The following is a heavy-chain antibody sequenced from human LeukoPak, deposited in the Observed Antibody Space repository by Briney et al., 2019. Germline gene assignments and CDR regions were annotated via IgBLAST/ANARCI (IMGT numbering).Heavy chain of an antibody. V-gene: IGHV4-38-2*02. CDR2: IYHSGST. J-gene: IGHJ4*02. D-gene: IGHD5-18*01. CDR3: ARDGLWSSHFDY. Sequence: SETLSLTCTVSGYSISSGYYWGWIRQPPGKGLAWIGSIYHSGSTYYNPSLKSRVTISVDTSKNQFSLKLSSVTAADTAVYYCARDGLWSSHFDYWGQGTLVTVSS. CDR1: GYSISSGYY.